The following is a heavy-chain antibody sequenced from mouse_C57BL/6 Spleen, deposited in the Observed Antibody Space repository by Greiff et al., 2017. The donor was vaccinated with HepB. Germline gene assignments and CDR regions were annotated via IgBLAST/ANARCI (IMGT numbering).Heavy chain of an antibody. CDR3: AVVASDYAMDY. J-gene: IGHJ4*01. Sequence: EVQVVESGGGLVQSGRSLRLSCATSGFTFSDFYMEWVRQAPGKGLEWIAASRNKANDYTTEYSASVKGRFIVSRDTSQSILYLQMNALRAEDTAIYYCAVVASDYAMDYWGQGTSVTVSS. CDR1: GFTFSDFY. V-gene: IGHV7-1*01. CDR2: SRNKANDYTT. D-gene: IGHD1-1*01.